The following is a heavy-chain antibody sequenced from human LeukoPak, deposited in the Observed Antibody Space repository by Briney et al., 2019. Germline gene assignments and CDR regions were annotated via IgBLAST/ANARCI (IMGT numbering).Heavy chain of an antibody. D-gene: IGHD2-2*01. CDR1: GYTFTGYY. CDR3: ARDHNDIVVVPAAMAGGYYYYGMDV. Sequence: WASVKVSCKASGYTFTGYYMHWVRQAPGQGLEWMGWINPNSGGTNYAQKFQGWVTMTRDTSISTAYMELSRLRSDDTAVYYCARDHNDIVVVPAAMAGGYYYYGMDVWGQGTTVTVSS. V-gene: IGHV1-2*04. CDR2: INPNSGGT. J-gene: IGHJ6*02.